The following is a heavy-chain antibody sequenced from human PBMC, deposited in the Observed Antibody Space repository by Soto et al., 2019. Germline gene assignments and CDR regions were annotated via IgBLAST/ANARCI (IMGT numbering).Heavy chain of an antibody. J-gene: IGHJ5*02. CDR1: GGSFSGYY. CDR2: INHSGST. V-gene: IGHV4-34*01. D-gene: IGHD4-4*01. CDR3: ARSDYSNWFDP. Sequence: PSETLSLTXAVYGGSFSGYYWSWIRQPPGKGLEWIGEINHSGSTNYNPSLKSRVTISVDTSKNQFSLKLSSVTAAETAVYYCARSDYSNWFDPWGQGTLVTVS.